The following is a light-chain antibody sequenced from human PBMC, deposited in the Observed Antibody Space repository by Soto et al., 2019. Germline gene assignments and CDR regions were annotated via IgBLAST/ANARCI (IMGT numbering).Light chain of an antibody. CDR3: QQRSNWPRT. Sequence: PGERATLSCRASPSVSNNLAWYQQKPGQAPRLLIYGASNRATGVPSRFSGSGSGTDFTLTVSSLEPEDFAVYYCQQRSNWPRTFGQGTKVEIK. J-gene: IGKJ1*01. CDR2: GAS. V-gene: IGKV3-11*01. CDR1: PSVSNN.